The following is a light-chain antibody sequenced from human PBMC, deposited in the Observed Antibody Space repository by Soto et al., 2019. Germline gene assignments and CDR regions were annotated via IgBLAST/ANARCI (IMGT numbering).Light chain of an antibody. Sequence: EIVMTQSPAILSVSPGERATLSFRASQSVSDNFAWYQQKPGQAPRLLIEGASTRATGIPDRFSGSGSGTDFTLTISRLEPEDVAVYYCQQYEAVVTFGQGTKVDIK. CDR3: QQYEAVVT. CDR2: GAS. V-gene: IGKV3D-15*01. J-gene: IGKJ1*01. CDR1: QSVSDN.